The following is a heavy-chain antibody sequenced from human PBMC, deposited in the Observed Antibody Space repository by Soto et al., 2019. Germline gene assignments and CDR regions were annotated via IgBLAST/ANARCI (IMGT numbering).Heavy chain of an antibody. CDR3: ARDFQRMAFDY. Sequence: PSETQSLTYTVSGGSISSYYWSWIRQPPGKGLEWIGYIYYSGSTNYNPSLKSRVTISVDTSKNQFSLKLSSVTAADTAVYYCARDFQRMAFDYWGQGTLVTVSS. J-gene: IGHJ4*02. V-gene: IGHV4-59*01. CDR2: IYYSGST. CDR1: GGSISSYY. D-gene: IGHD2-8*01.